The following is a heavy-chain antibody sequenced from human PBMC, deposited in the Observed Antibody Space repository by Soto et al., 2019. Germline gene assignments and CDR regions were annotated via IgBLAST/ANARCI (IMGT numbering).Heavy chain of an antibody. CDR3: ANMFRSTIIPNDY. Sequence: PGGSLRLSCAASGFTFSSYAMSWVRQAPGKGLEWVSAISGSGGSTYYADSVKGRFTISRDNSKNTLYLQMNSLRAEDTAVYYCANMFRSTIIPNDYWGQGTLVTVSS. J-gene: IGHJ4*02. CDR2: ISGSGGST. V-gene: IGHV3-23*01. CDR1: GFTFSSYA. D-gene: IGHD5-12*01.